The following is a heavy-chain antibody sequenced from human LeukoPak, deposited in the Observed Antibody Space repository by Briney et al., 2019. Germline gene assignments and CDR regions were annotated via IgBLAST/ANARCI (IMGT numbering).Heavy chain of an antibody. CDR1: GFTFSSYA. CDR3: ARIPSDCSGGSCYSSYFDY. Sequence: GGSLRLSCAASGFTFSSYAMSWVRQAPGKGLEWVSAISGSGGSTYYADSVKGRFTISRDNSKNTLYLQMNSLRAEDTAVYYCARIPSDCSGGSCYSSYFDYWGQGTLVTVSS. J-gene: IGHJ4*02. V-gene: IGHV3-23*01. CDR2: ISGSGGST. D-gene: IGHD2-15*01.